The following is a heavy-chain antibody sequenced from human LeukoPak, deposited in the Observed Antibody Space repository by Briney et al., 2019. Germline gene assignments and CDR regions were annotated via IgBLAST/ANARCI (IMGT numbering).Heavy chain of an antibody. CDR1: GYTYSSYT. J-gene: IGHJ3*02. CDR3: AKRVAEQSTSWYIDI. D-gene: IGHD6-19*01. Sequence: GGSLRLSCAASGYTYSSYTVLWVRQAPGKGLEWVSGIDGSGVTSFYGDSVKARFTISRDNSKNTLYLQMNSLRAEDTALYYCAKRVAEQSTSWYIDIWGLGTMVTVSS. V-gene: IGHV3-23*02. CDR2: IDGSGVTS.